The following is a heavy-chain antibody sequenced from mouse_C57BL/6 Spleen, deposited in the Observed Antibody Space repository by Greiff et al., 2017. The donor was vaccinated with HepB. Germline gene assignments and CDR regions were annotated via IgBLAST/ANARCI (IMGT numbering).Heavy chain of an antibody. CDR1: GFTFSSYA. J-gene: IGHJ1*03. Sequence: EVQLVESGEGLVKPGGSLKLSCAASGFTFSSYAMSWVRQTPEKRLEWVAYISSGGDYIYYADTVKGRFTISRDNARNTLYLQMSSLKSEDTAMYYCTRDGNGNYPHWYFDVWGTGTTVTVSS. D-gene: IGHD2-1*01. V-gene: IGHV5-9-1*02. CDR2: ISSGGDYI. CDR3: TRDGNGNYPHWYFDV.